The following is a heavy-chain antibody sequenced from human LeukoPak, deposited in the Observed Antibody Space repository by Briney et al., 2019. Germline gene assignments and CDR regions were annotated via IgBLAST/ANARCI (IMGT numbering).Heavy chain of an antibody. D-gene: IGHD3-3*01. CDR1: GGSTSSGSYY. J-gene: IGHJ2*01. CDR3: ATTYYDFWSGYFRYFDL. Sequence: SETLSLTCTVSGGSTSSGSYYWSWIRQPAGKGLEWIGRIYTSGSTNYNPSLKSRVTISVDTSKNQFSLKLSSVTAADTAVYYCATTYYDFWSGYFRYFDLWGRGTLVTVSS. V-gene: IGHV4-61*02. CDR2: IYTSGST.